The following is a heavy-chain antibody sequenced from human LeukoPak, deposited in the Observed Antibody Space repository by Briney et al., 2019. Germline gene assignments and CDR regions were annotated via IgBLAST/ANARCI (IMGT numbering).Heavy chain of an antibody. Sequence: GGSLRLSCAASGFTLDDYAMHWVRQAPGKGLEWVSGISWNSGSIGYADSVKGRFTISRDNAKNSLYLQMNSLRAEDTAVYYCAREYSSGYGFDYWGQGTPVTVSS. V-gene: IGHV3-9*01. CDR2: ISWNSGSI. J-gene: IGHJ4*02. D-gene: IGHD5-18*01. CDR1: GFTLDDYA. CDR3: AREYSSGYGFDY.